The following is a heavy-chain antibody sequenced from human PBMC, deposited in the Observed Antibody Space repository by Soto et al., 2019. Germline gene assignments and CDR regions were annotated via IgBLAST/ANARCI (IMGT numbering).Heavy chain of an antibody. J-gene: IGHJ5*02. CDR3: ARAYLTGTTPPYNWFDR. CDR2: VSHVDST. Sequence: QVQLLQWGTGALKPSENLSLTCTVHGGSLGGYYWNWIRQSPGKALEWIGEVSHVDSTNYNPSLKGRATISLDTPKNQFSLKLTSMTAADTAVYYCARAYLTGTTPPYNWFDRWGQGTLVTVSS. CDR1: GGSLGGYY. D-gene: IGHD1-7*01. V-gene: IGHV4-34*01.